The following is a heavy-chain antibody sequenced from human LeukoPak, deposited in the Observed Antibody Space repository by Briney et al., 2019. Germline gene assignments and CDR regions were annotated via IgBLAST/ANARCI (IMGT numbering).Heavy chain of an antibody. Sequence: SQTLSLTCAISGDSVSSNSAAWNWIRQSPSRGLEWLGRTYYRSKWYNDYAVSVKSRITINPDTYKNQFSLQLNSVTPEDTAVYYCARDIAAAGYYYYYYMDVWGKGTTVTVSS. D-gene: IGHD6-13*01. CDR2: TYYRSKWYN. V-gene: IGHV6-1*01. CDR1: GDSVSSNSAA. J-gene: IGHJ6*03. CDR3: ARDIAAAGYYYYYYMDV.